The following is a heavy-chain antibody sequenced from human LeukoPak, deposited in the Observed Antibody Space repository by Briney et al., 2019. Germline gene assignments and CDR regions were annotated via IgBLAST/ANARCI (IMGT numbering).Heavy chain of an antibody. Sequence: GGSLRLSRAASGFTFSSYAMHWVRQAPGKGLEYVSAISSNGGSTYYANSVKGRFTISRDNSKNTLYLQMGSLRAEDVAVYYCARGLVVGAPVDYWGQGTLVTVSS. CDR3: ARGLVVGAPVDY. V-gene: IGHV3-64*01. J-gene: IGHJ4*02. D-gene: IGHD1-26*01. CDR1: GFTFSSYA. CDR2: ISSNGGST.